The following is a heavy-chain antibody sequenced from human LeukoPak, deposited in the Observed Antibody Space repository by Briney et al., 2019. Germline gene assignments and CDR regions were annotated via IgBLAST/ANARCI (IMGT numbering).Heavy chain of an antibody. D-gene: IGHD2-2*01. J-gene: IGHJ5*02. CDR1: GYTLTELS. V-gene: IGHV1-24*01. CDR3: ATAPREVLAAISGFDP. CDR2: FDPEDGET. Sequence: ASVKVSCKVSGYTLTELSMHWVRQAPGKGLEWMGGFDPEDGETIYAQKFQGRVTMTEDTSTDTAYMELSSLRSEDTAVYYCATAPREVLAAISGFDPWGQGTLVTVSS.